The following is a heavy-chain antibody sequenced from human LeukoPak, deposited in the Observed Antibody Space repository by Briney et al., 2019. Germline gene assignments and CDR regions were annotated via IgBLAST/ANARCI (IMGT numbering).Heavy chain of an antibody. V-gene: IGHV3-48*03. CDR2: ISSSGSTI. CDR3: ARDNYDSSGPYYFDY. D-gene: IGHD3-22*01. CDR1: GFTFSTYE. Sequence: GSLRLSCAASGFTFSTYEMTWVRPSPGKGLEWVSYISSSGSTIYYADSVKGRFTISRDNARNSLYLQMNSLRAEDAAVYYCARDNYDSSGPYYFDYWGQGTLVTVSS. J-gene: IGHJ4*02.